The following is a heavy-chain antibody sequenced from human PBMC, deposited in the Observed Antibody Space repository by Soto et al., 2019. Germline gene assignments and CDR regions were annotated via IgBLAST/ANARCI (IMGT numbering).Heavy chain of an antibody. D-gene: IGHD1-26*01. CDR1: GFTFSSYS. CDR3: AQKVNAGPGSQYFDY. J-gene: IGHJ4*02. Sequence: EVQLLESGGGLVQPGGSLRLSCAASGFTFSSYSMSWVRQAPGKGLEWVSGFRTGGDDGTTYYADSVKGRFTISRDNSKNTLFLQTNSLGADDTAIYYCAQKVNAGPGSQYFDYWGQGTLFTVSS. V-gene: IGHV3-23*01. CDR2: FRTGGDDGTT.